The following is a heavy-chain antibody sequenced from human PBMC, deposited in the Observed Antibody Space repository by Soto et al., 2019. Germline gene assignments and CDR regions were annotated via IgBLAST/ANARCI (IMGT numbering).Heavy chain of an antibody. Sequence: PSECVWLTCAVADGSNRGCCWSWIRKPPGKGLEWIGYIYYSGSTNYNPSLKSRVTISVDTSKNQFSLTPSSVTVAATAVYYCDKLGGEYTGAWFCWSPGAYGTLVTVSS. J-gene: IGHJ5*02. CDR2: IYYSGST. CDR1: DGSNRGCC. V-gene: IGHV4-59*01. CDR3: DKLGGEYTGAWFCWSP. D-gene: IGHD3-16*01.